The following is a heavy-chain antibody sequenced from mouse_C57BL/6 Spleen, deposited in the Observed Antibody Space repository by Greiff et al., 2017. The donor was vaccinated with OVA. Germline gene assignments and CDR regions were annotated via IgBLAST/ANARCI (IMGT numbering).Heavy chain of an antibody. Sequence: QVQLQQPGAELVRPGTSVKLSCKASGYTFTSYWMHWVKQRPGQGLEWIGVIDPSDSYTNYNQKFKGKATLTVDTSSSTAYMQLSSLTSEDSAVYYCARGLLLRSQAYAMDYWGQGTSVTVSS. CDR3: ARGLLLRSQAYAMDY. D-gene: IGHD1-1*01. CDR1: GYTFTSYW. J-gene: IGHJ4*01. V-gene: IGHV1-59*01. CDR2: IDPSDSYT.